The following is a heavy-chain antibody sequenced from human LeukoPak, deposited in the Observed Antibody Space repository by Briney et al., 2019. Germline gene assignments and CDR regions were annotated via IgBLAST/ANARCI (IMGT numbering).Heavy chain of an antibody. Sequence: PSETLSLPCTVSGGSISSYYWSWIRQPPGKGLEWIGYIYYSGSTNYNPSLKSRVTISVDTSKNQFSLKLSSVTAADTAVYYCARSGSWAGTFDYWGQGTLVTVSS. CDR3: ARSGSWAGTFDY. J-gene: IGHJ4*02. CDR2: IYYSGST. D-gene: IGHD6-19*01. V-gene: IGHV4-59*01. CDR1: GGSISSYY.